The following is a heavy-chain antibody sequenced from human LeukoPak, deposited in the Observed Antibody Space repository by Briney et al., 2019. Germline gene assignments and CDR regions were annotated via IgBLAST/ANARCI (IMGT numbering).Heavy chain of an antibody. V-gene: IGHV3-23*01. J-gene: IGHJ3*02. CDR3: AKDRVWSYTSSVYGFDI. Sequence: TGGSLRLSCAASGFTFMSYAMSWVRQAPGKGLEWVSGISGSGGTTYFADSVKGRFTISRDNSKNTVFLQVNSLRAEDTAVYYCAKDRVWSYTSSVYGFDIWGQGTTVTVSS. CDR2: ISGSGGTT. CDR1: GFTFMSYA. D-gene: IGHD3-10*01.